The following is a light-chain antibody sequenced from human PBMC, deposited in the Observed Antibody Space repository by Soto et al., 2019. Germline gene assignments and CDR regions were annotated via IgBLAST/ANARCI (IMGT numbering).Light chain of an antibody. J-gene: IGKJ3*01. Sequence: IQMTQSPSSLSASIGDTVTITCRASQTIDRYFNWFQQKSGQAPKLLMNAASSLRSGVPSRFSASGSGTDFTLTISSLQPEDYATYYCQQSYNAPFNFGPGT. CDR2: AAS. CDR1: QTIDRY. CDR3: QQSYNAPFN. V-gene: IGKV1-39*01.